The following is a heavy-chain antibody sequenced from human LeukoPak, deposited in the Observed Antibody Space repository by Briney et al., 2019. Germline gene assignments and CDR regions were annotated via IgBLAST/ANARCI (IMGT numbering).Heavy chain of an antibody. Sequence: GGSLRLSCAASGFTFSSYEMNWVRQAPGKGLEWVSYISSSGSTIYYADSVKGRFTISRDNAKNSLYLQMNSLRAEGTAVYYCARGFRYCSSTSCPNLYYYYYYYMDVWGKGTTVTVSS. CDR3: ARGFRYCSSTSCPNLYYYYYYYMDV. V-gene: IGHV3-48*03. D-gene: IGHD2-2*01. J-gene: IGHJ6*03. CDR1: GFTFSSYE. CDR2: ISSSGSTI.